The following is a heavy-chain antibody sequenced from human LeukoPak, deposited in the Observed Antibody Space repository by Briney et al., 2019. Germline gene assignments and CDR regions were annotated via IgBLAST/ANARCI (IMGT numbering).Heavy chain of an antibody. Sequence: GGSLRLSCAASGFTFSNDAMTWVRQAPGKGLEWVSGISGSGDYTFYADSVKGRFTISRDKSKNTLYLQMNSLRAEDTALYYCAKGVGSVTTYYFDYWGQGTLVTVSS. CDR2: ISGSGDYT. CDR1: GFTFSNDA. V-gene: IGHV3-23*01. CDR3: AKGVGSVTTYYFDY. J-gene: IGHJ4*02. D-gene: IGHD4-17*01.